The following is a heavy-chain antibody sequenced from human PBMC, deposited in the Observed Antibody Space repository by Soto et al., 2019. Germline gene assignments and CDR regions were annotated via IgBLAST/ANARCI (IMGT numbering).Heavy chain of an antibody. CDR2: INMDGSST. V-gene: IGHV3-74*01. CDR1: GFTFSSDW. Sequence: EVQLVESGGGLVQPGGSLRLSCAASGFTFSSDWMNWVRQAAGKGLVWVSRINMDGSSTNYADSVKGRFTISRDNAKNTLYLQMTSLRADDTAVYYCARGARGLYGNDYWGQGALVTVSS. D-gene: IGHD4-4*01. CDR3: ARGARGLYGNDY. J-gene: IGHJ4*02.